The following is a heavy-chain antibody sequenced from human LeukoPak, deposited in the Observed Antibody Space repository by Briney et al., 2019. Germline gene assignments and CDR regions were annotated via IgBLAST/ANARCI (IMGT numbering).Heavy chain of an antibody. CDR2: ISSSSSYI. V-gene: IGHV3-21*01. CDR3: ARGHPRTLYSSPHVWFDP. D-gene: IGHD6-19*01. Sequence: GGSLRLSCAASGFTFSSYSMNWVRQAPGKGLEWVSSISSSSSYIYYADSVKGRFTISRDNAKNSLYLQMNSLRAEDTAVYYCARGHPRTLYSSPHVWFDPWGQGTLVTVSS. CDR1: GFTFSSYS. J-gene: IGHJ5*02.